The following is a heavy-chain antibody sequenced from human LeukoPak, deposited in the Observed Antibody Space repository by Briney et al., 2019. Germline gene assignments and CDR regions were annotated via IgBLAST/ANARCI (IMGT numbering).Heavy chain of an antibody. CDR3: ARRTSIAARPHAFDI. J-gene: IGHJ3*02. D-gene: IGHD6-6*01. Sequence: SETLSLTCTVSGGSISGYYWTWIRQPPGKGLEWIGFIYYSGSTNYNPSLKSRVTISVDTSKNQFSLKLSSVTAADTAVYYCARRTSIAARPHAFDIWGQGTMVTVSS. CDR1: GGSISGYY. V-gene: IGHV4-59*12. CDR2: IYYSGST.